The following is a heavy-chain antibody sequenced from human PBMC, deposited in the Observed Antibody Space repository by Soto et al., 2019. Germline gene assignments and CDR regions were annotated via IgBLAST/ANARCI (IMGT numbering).Heavy chain of an antibody. D-gene: IGHD5-12*01. CDR3: ARPRDGYSGYDFVY. Sequence: QVQLVESGGGVVQPGRSLRLSCAASGFTFSSYGMHWVRQAPGKGLEGVAVISYDGSNIYYADSVKGRFTISRDNSKNTLYLQMNSLRAEDTAVYYCARPRDGYSGYDFVYWGQGTLVTVSS. J-gene: IGHJ4*02. CDR1: GFTFSSYG. V-gene: IGHV3-30*03. CDR2: ISYDGSNI.